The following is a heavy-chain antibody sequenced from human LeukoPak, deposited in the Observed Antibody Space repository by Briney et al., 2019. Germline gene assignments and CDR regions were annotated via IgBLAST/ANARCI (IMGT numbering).Heavy chain of an antibody. CDR2: IFYSGST. V-gene: IGHV4-59*11. CDR1: GGSISSHY. CDR3: AREGYCSSTSCREHYTDV. Sequence: KTAETLSLTCTVSGGSISSHYWSGIRQPPGKGLEWIGYIFYSGSTNYNPSLRSRVTMSVDTSKNQFSLMVGSATAADTAVYYCAREGYCSSTSCREHYTDVWGKGTTVTVSS. J-gene: IGHJ6*03. D-gene: IGHD2-2*01.